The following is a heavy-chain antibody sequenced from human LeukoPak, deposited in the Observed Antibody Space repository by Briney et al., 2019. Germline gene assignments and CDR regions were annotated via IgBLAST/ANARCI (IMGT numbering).Heavy chain of an antibody. V-gene: IGHV3-30*02. CDR3: AKDGEGYCSSTSCYDYYYYYMDV. CDR1: GFTFSSYG. CDR2: IRYDGSNK. J-gene: IGHJ6*03. Sequence: GGSLRLSCAASGFTFSSYGMHWVRQAPGKGLEWVAFIRYDGSNKYYADSVKGRFTISRDNSKNTLYLQMNSLRAEDTAMYYCAKDGEGYCSSTSCYDYYYYYMDVWGKGTTVTVSS. D-gene: IGHD2-2*01.